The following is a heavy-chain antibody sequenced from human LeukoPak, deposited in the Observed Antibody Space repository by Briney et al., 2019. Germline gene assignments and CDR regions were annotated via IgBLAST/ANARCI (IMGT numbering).Heavy chain of an antibody. CDR1: GGSISSYY. J-gene: IGHJ4*02. CDR2: IYYSGST. CDR3: ARADESSGYYYYDFDY. Sequence: SETLSLTCTVSGGSISSYYWSWIRQPPGKGLEWIGYIYYSGSTNYNPSLKSRVTISVDTSKNQFSLKLSSVTAADTAVYYCARADESSGYYYYDFDYWGQGTLVTVSS. D-gene: IGHD3-22*01. V-gene: IGHV4-59*01.